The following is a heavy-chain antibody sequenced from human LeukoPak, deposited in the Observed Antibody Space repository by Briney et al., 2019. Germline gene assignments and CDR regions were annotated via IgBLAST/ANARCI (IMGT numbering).Heavy chain of an antibody. J-gene: IGHJ5*02. CDR3: ARGIAAAGENNWFDP. CDR2: ITPIFGAA. V-gene: IGHV1-69*13. D-gene: IGHD6-13*01. CDR1: GGTFRSYA. Sequence: ASVKVSCKASGGTFRSYAINWVRQAPGQGLEWMGGITPIFGAANYAQKFQGRVTITADESTSTAYMELSRLRSEDTAVYYCARGIAAAGENNWFDPWGQGTLVTVSS.